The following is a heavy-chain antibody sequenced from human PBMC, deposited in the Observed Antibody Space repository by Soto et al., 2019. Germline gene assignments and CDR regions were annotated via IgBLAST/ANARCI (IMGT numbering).Heavy chain of an antibody. D-gene: IGHD3-10*01. CDR3: ARGEFLWFGELLR. CDR2: MNPNSGNT. J-gene: IGHJ4*02. V-gene: IGHV1-8*01. CDR1: GYTFTRYD. Sequence: QVQLVQSGDEVKKPGASVKVSCKASGYTFTRYDINWMRQATGQGLEWMGWMNPNSGNTGYAQKFQGRVTMTRNTSISTAYMELSSLRSEDTAVYYCARGEFLWFGELLRWGQGTLVTVSS.